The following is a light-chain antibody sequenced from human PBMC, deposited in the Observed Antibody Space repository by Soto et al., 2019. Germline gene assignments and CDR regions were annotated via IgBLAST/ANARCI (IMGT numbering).Light chain of an antibody. CDR2: AAS. CDR3: QQLNCYPIT. J-gene: IGKJ5*01. Sequence: AIRVTNSPSSLSASTGDRVTITCRASQGISSYLAWYQQKPGKAPKLLIYAASTLQSGVPSRFSGSGSGTDFTLTISSLQPEDFATYYCQQLNCYPITFGQGTRLEIK. V-gene: IGKV1-8*01. CDR1: QGISSY.